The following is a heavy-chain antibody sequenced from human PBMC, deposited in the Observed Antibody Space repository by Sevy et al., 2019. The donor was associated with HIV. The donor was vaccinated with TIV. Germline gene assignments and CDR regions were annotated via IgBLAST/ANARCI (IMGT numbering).Heavy chain of an antibody. J-gene: IGHJ4*02. CDR1: GFTVNDKY. CDR2: IFSSGST. V-gene: IGHV3-66*02. D-gene: IGHD6-19*01. Sequence: GGSLRLSCAISGFTVNDKYIIWVRQAPGKGLEWVSVIFSSGSTYYADSAKGRFTISRDNSKNTVYLQMNSLRPEDTAVYYCVSLFLSYRSGWSYFDCWGQGTLVTVSS. CDR3: VSLFLSYRSGWSYFDC.